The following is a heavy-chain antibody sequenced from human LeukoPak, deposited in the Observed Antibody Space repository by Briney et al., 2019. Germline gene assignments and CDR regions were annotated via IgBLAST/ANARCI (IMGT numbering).Heavy chain of an antibody. Sequence: SETLSLTCTVSGGSISSYYWSLIRQPPGKGLEWIGYIYYSGSTNYNPSLKSRVTISVDTSKNQFSLKLSSVTAADTAVYYCARALPKPGYYDFWSGQINAFDIWGQGTMVTVSS. J-gene: IGHJ3*02. CDR1: GGSISSYY. CDR3: ARALPKPGYYDFWSGQINAFDI. V-gene: IGHV4-59*01. CDR2: IYYSGST. D-gene: IGHD3-3*01.